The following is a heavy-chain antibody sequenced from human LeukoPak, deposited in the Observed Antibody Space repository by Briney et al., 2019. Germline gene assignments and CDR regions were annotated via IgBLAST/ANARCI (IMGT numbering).Heavy chain of an antibody. CDR2: VYYSGSS. CDR1: GSSLSSDEYY. Sequence: SETLSLTCTVSGSSLSSDEYYWSWVRQHPGKGLEWIGYVYYSGSSYYIPSLESRVTMSVEVSKNQFSLELRSVTAADTAVYYCARVKVLRFLEWFLDFWGQEALVTVSS. J-gene: IGHJ4*02. D-gene: IGHD3-3*01. V-gene: IGHV4-31*03. CDR3: ARVKVLRFLEWFLDF.